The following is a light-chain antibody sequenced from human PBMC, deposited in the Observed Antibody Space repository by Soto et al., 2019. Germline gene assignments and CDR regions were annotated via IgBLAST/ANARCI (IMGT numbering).Light chain of an antibody. CDR3: HQYCSSPTCT. V-gene: IGKV3-20*01. CDR2: GAS. J-gene: IGKJ1*01. Sequence: EIVLTRSPGTLSLSPGERATLSCRASQSVSSSYLAWYQQKPGQAPRLLIYGASSRATGIPDRFSGSGSGTDFTLTISRLEPEDFAVYYCHQYCSSPTCTFGQGTKVDIK. CDR1: QSVSSSY.